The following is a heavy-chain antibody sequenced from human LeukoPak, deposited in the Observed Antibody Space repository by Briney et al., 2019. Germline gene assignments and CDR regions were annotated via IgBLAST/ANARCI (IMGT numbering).Heavy chain of an antibody. CDR1: GYTFTGYY. Sequence: ASVKVSCKASGYTFTGYYMHWVRQAPGQGLEWMGIINPSGGSTSYAQKFQGRVTMTRDTSTSTVYMELSSLRSEDTAVYYCARSHMPYYYDSSVDYWGQGTLVTVSS. CDR3: ARSHMPYYYDSSVDY. V-gene: IGHV1-46*01. D-gene: IGHD3-22*01. CDR2: INPSGGST. J-gene: IGHJ4*02.